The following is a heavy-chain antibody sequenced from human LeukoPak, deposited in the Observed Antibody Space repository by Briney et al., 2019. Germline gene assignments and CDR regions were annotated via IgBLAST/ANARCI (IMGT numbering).Heavy chain of an antibody. CDR3: ARPSYFDWSETD. J-gene: IGHJ4*02. V-gene: IGHV3-23*01. Sequence: GGSLRLSCAASGFTFNIFAMTWVRQAPGKGLEWVSTIGGGPTFYADSVKGRFTISRDNSKNTLYLQMNSLRAEDTAVYYCARPSYFDWSETDWGQGTLVTVSS. CDR2: IGGGPT. D-gene: IGHD3-9*01. CDR1: GFTFNIFA.